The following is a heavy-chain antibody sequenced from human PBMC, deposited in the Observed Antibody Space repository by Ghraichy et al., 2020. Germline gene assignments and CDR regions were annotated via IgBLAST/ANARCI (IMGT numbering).Heavy chain of an antibody. V-gene: IGHV4-4*09. J-gene: IGHJ4*02. CDR2: IYTSGST. CDR3: ARHGGSDY. D-gene: IGHD3-16*01. Sequence: SDTLSLTCTVSGGSISSYYWSWIRQPPGKGLEWIGYIYTSGSTNYNPSLKSRVTISVDTSKNQFSLKLSSVTAADTAVYYCARHGGSDYWGQGTLVTVSS. CDR1: GGSISSYY.